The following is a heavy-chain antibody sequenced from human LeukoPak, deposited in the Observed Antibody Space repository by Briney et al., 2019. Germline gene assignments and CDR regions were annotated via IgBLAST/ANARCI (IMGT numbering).Heavy chain of an antibody. V-gene: IGHV3-23*01. Sequence: GGSLRLSCAASGFTFSSYAMSWVRQAPGKGLEWVSAISGSGGSTYYADSVKGRFTISRDNSKNTLYLQMNSLRAEDTAVYYCAKGLLWFGESGIDYWGQGTLVTVSS. CDR3: AKGLLWFGESGIDY. CDR2: ISGSGGST. D-gene: IGHD3-10*01. J-gene: IGHJ4*02. CDR1: GFTFSSYA.